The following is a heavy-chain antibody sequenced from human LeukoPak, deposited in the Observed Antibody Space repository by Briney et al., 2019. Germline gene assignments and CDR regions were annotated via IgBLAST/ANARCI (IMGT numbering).Heavy chain of an antibody. Sequence: GGSLRLSCAASGFTFSSYAMSWVRQAPGKGPEWVSAISGSGGSTYYADSVKGRFTISRDNSKNTLYLQMNSLRAEDTAFYYCAKVPLSAGGWYEYWGQGTLVTVSS. V-gene: IGHV3-23*01. CDR1: GFTFSSYA. J-gene: IGHJ4*02. CDR3: AKVPLSAGGWYEY. CDR2: ISGSGGST. D-gene: IGHD6-19*01.